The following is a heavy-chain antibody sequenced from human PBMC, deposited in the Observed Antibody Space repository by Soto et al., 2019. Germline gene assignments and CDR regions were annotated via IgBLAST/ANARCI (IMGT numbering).Heavy chain of an antibody. CDR1: GFTFSSYA. Sequence: QVQLVESRGGVVQPGRSLRLSCAASGFTFSSYAMHWVRQAPGKGLEWVAVISYDGSNKYYADSVKGRFTISRDNSKNTLYLQMNSLRAEDTAVYYCARDDGTTGTTGDYWGQGTLVTVSS. CDR3: ARDDGTTGTTGDY. CDR2: ISYDGSNK. J-gene: IGHJ4*02. D-gene: IGHD1-1*01. V-gene: IGHV3-30-3*01.